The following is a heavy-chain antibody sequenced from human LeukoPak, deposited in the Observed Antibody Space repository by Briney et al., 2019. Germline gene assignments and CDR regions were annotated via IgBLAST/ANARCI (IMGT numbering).Heavy chain of an antibody. V-gene: IGHV3-30*04. Sequence: PGRSLRLSCAASGFTFSSYAMHWVRQAPGKGLEWVAVISYDGSNKYYADSVKGRFTISRDNSKNTLYLQMNSLRAEDTAVYYCARASGSYLYCFDYWGQGTLVTVSS. CDR2: ISYDGSNK. CDR1: GFTFSSYA. J-gene: IGHJ4*02. D-gene: IGHD1-26*01. CDR3: ARASGSYLYCFDY.